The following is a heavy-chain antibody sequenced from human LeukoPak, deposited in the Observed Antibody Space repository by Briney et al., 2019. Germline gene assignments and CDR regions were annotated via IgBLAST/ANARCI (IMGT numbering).Heavy chain of an antibody. Sequence: QPGGSLRLSCAASGFTFSSYAMHWVRQAPGKGLEWVAVISYDGSNKYYADSVKGRFTISRDNSKNTLYLQMNSLRAEDTAVYYCARDYYYGSGSYYYYYGMDVWGQGTTVTVSS. V-gene: IGHV3-30-3*01. CDR1: GFTFSSYA. CDR3: ARDYYYGSGSYYYYYGMDV. D-gene: IGHD3-10*01. CDR2: ISYDGSNK. J-gene: IGHJ6*02.